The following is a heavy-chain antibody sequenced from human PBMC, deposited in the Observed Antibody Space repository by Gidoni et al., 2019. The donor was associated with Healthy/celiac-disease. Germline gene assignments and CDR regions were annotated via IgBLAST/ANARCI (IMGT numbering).Heavy chain of an antibody. V-gene: IGHV3-23*01. Sequence: EVQLLESGGGLVQPGGSLRLSCAASGFTFSSYALSWVRPAPGKGREWVSAISGSGGSTYYADSVKGRFTISRDNSKNTLYLQMNSLRAEDTAVYYCAKEYYYDSSGSLDYWGQGTLVTVSS. CDR1: GFTFSSYA. J-gene: IGHJ4*02. CDR3: AKEYYYDSSGSLDY. CDR2: ISGSGGST. D-gene: IGHD3-22*01.